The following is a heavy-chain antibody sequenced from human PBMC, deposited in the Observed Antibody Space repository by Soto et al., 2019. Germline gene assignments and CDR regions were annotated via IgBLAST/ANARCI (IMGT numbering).Heavy chain of an antibody. J-gene: IGHJ4*02. CDR3: ARSGSWYSFFDY. CDR1: GFTFSSYG. Sequence: HPGGSLRLSCGASGFTFSSYGMHWVRQAPGKGLEWVASILGGGAKKYYADSVRGRFTISRDNSKNTLYLQMNSLRAEVTAVYYCARSGSWYSFFDYWGQGTLVTVSS. V-gene: IGHV3-30*03. D-gene: IGHD2-15*01. CDR2: ILGGGAKK.